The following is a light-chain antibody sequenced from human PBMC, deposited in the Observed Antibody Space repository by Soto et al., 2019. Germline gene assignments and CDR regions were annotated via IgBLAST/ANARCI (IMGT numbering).Light chain of an antibody. CDR1: QSVSSY. J-gene: IGKJ5*01. CDR3: QQRSNWPPS. V-gene: IGKV3-11*01. CDR2: DAS. Sequence: EVVVTQSPASLSLSPGERATLSSRASQSVSSYVAWYQQKPGQAPRLLIYDASNRATGIPARFSGSGSGTDFTLTISSLEPEDFAVYYCQQRSNWPPSFGQGTRLDIK.